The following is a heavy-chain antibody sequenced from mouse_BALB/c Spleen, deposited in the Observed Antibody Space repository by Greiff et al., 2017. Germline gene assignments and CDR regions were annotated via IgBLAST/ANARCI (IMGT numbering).Heavy chain of an antibody. J-gene: IGHJ3*01. CDR1: GYTFSSYW. V-gene: IGHV1-9*01. CDR3: ARRGGSGYFAY. D-gene: IGHD3-1*01. Sequence: VQLQQSGAELMKPGASVKISCKATGYTFSSYWIEWVKQRPGHGLEWIGEILPGSGSTNYNEKFKGKATFTADTSSNTAYMQLSSLTSEDSAVYYCARRGGSGYFAYWGQGTLVTVSA. CDR2: ILPGSGST.